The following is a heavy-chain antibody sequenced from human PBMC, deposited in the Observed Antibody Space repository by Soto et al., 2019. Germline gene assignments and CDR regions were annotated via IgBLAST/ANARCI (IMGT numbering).Heavy chain of an antibody. D-gene: IGHD6-13*01. Sequence: SLRLSCAASGFTFSSYAMHWVRQAPGKGLEWVAVISYDGSNKYYADSVKGRFTISRDNSKNTLYLQMNSLRAEDTAVYYCARGHLVIAAAGPAFDYWGQGTLVTVSS. CDR2: ISYDGSNK. J-gene: IGHJ4*02. CDR3: ARGHLVIAAAGPAFDY. CDR1: GFTFSSYA. V-gene: IGHV3-30-3*01.